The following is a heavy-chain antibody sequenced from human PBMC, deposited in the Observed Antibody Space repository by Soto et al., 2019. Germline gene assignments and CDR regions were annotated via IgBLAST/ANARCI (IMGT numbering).Heavy chain of an antibody. CDR3: ARAVGYCSGGSCYFAY. J-gene: IGHJ4*02. CDR2: IYYSGST. CDR1: GCSISSSSYY. Sequence: XETLSLTCTVSGCSISSSSYYWGWIRQPPGKGLEWIGSIYYSGSTYYNPSLKSRVTISVDTPKNQFSLKLSSVTAADTAVYYCARAVGYCSGGSCYFAYWGQGTLVTVSS. D-gene: IGHD2-15*01. V-gene: IGHV4-39*01.